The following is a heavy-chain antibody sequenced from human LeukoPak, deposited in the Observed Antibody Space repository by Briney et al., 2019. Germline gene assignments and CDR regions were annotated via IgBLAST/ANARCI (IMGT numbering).Heavy chain of an antibody. Sequence: SETLSLTCAVYGGSFSGYYWSWIRQPPGKGLEWIGEINHSGSTNYNPSLKSRVTMSVDTSKNQFSLKLSSVTAADTAVYYCARVTAVAGNAEYFQHWGQGTLVTVSS. CDR3: ARVTAVAGNAEYFQH. CDR2: INHSGST. J-gene: IGHJ1*01. CDR1: GGSFSGYY. V-gene: IGHV4-34*01. D-gene: IGHD6-19*01.